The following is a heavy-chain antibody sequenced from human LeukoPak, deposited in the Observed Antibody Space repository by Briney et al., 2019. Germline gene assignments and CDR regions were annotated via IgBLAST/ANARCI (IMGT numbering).Heavy chain of an antibody. CDR2: AHYSEST. D-gene: IGHD3-3*01. J-gene: IGHJ5*02. CDR3: ANEITIFGRVMGFDT. V-gene: IGHV4-59*08. Sequence: PSETLSLTCTVSGGSISSYFWSWIRQPPGKGLEWIAYAHYSESTNYNPSLKSRVTISLNTSKNQSSLMLTLVTAANTAVYYAANEITIFGRVMGFDTWGPGTVVTVSS. CDR1: GGSISSYF.